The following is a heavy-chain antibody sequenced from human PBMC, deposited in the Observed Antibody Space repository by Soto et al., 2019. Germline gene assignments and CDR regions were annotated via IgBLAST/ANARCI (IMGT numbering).Heavy chain of an antibody. CDR3: ASAYSLGVLGDDP. Sequence: QVQLVQSGAEVQKPGASVKVSCKASGYTFTSYDINWVRQATGQGLEWMGWMNPNSGNTGYAQKFQGRVNMTRNTSISTTYMELSSMRSGDTAVHYCASAYSLGVLGDDPWGQRTRVTVSS. CDR2: MNPNSGNT. CDR1: GYTFTSYD. D-gene: IGHD3-16*01. J-gene: IGHJ5*02. V-gene: IGHV1-8*01.